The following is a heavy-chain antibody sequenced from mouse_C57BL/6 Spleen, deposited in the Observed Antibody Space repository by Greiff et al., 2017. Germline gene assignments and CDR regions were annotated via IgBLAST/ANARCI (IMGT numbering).Heavy chain of an antibody. Sequence: VQLKESGPELVKPGASVKISCKASGYSFTDYNMNWVKQSNGKSLEWIGVINPNYGTTSYNQKFKGKATLTVDQSSSTAYMQLNSLTSEDSAVYYCARSDYYGSSYVWYFDVWGTGTTVTVSS. V-gene: IGHV1-39*01. CDR2: INPNYGTT. CDR3: ARSDYYGSSYVWYFDV. CDR1: GYSFTDYN. D-gene: IGHD1-1*01. J-gene: IGHJ1*03.